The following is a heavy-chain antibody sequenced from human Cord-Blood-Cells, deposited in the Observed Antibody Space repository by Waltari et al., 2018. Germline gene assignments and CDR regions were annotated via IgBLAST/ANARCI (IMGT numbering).Heavy chain of an antibody. D-gene: IGHD7-27*01. V-gene: IGHV1-24*01. CDR1: GYTLTELS. CDR3: ATMSAWGWDAFDI. J-gene: IGHJ3*02. CDR2: FVLEDGDT. Sequence: QVQLVQSGAEVKKPGASVKVTCKVSGYTLTELSMHWVRQDHGKGLEWMGGFVLEDGDTIYAKKFQGRVTMPEDTATDTAYMELRSLRSEYKAVYYCATMSAWGWDAFDIWGQGTMVNVSS.